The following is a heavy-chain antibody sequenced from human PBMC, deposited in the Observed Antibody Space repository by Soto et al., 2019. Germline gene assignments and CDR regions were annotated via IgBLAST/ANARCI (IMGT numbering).Heavy chain of an antibody. Sequence: QLQLQESGPGLVKPSETLSLTCTVSGGSISSGDYYWGWIRQPPGKGLEWIGSISYRGSTYYSPSLTSRVPMSVDTSKNHFSLSLNSVAAADTAVYYCARLNIVVVPAAMAWFDPWGQGTLVIVSS. D-gene: IGHD2-2*01. CDR3: ARLNIVVVPAAMAWFDP. J-gene: IGHJ5*02. V-gene: IGHV4-39*02. CDR1: GGSISSGDYY. CDR2: ISYRGST.